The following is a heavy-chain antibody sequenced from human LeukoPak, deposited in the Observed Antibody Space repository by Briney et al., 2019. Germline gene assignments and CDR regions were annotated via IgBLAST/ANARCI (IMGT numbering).Heavy chain of an antibody. Sequence: ASVKVSCKASGYTLTGYYMHWVRQAPGQAPEWMGWINPNSGGTNYAQKFQGRVTMTRDTSVSTVYMELTSLRSDDTAVYYCARAGSLQLLYGYFQYWGQGTLVSVSS. CDR1: GYTLTGYY. D-gene: IGHD2-2*02. CDR3: ARAGSLQLLYGYFQY. CDR2: INPNSGGT. J-gene: IGHJ1*01. V-gene: IGHV1-2*02.